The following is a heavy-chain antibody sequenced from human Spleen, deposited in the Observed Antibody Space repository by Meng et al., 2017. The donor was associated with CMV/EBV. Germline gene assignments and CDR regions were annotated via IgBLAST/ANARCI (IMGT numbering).Heavy chain of an antibody. CDR2: VTNSDNSI. V-gene: IGHV3-11*01. CDR3: ARDTFDSRGYFSP. J-gene: IGHJ5*02. Sequence: GESLKISCAASGFTLNDYYIIWIRQAPGKGLEWVSYVTNSDNSIYYADSVKGRFTISRGIANNSLHLQMNSLRAEDTAFYYCARDTFDSRGYFSPWGQGTLVTVSS. D-gene: IGHD3-22*01. CDR1: GFTLNDYY.